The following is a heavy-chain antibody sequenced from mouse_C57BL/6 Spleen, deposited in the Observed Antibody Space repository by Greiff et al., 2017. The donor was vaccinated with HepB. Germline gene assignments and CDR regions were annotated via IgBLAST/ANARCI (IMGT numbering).Heavy chain of an antibody. D-gene: IGHD4-1*01. J-gene: IGHJ1*03. V-gene: IGHV3-6*01. CDR2: ISYDGSN. CDR3: ARTGNWGYFDV. CDR1: GYSITSGYY. Sequence: ESGPGLVKPSQSLSLTCSVTGYSITSGYYWNWIRQFPGNKLEWMGYISYDGSNNYNPSLKNRISITRDTSKNQFFLKLNSVTTEDTATYYCARTGNWGYFDVWGTGTTVTVSS.